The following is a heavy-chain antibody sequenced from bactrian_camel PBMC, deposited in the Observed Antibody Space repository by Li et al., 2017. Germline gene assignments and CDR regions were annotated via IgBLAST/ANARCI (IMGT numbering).Heavy chain of an antibody. CDR2: IDSGALT. D-gene: IGHD3*01. CDR3: AAARSTKDCFTRTYDY. CDR1: GYTYSSYC. Sequence: HVQLVESGGGSVQAGESLTLSCSISGYTYSSYCMGWWRQSPGKTRWEREAVATIDSGALTQYADSVKGRFTISQDTAKNTLYLQMDNLRPEDTAMYYCAAARSTKDCFTRTYDYRGQGTQVTV. J-gene: IGHJ4*01. V-gene: IGHV3S55*01.